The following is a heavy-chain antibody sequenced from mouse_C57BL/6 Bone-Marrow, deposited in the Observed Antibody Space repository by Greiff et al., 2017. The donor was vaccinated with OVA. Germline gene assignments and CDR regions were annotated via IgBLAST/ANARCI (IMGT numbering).Heavy chain of an antibody. CDR2: IRSKSNNYAT. CDR1: GFSFNTYA. D-gene: IGHD2-3*01. V-gene: IGHV10-1*01. Sequence: EVQLVESGGGLVQPKGSLKLSCAASGFSFNTYAMNWVRQAPGKGLEWVARIRSKSNNYATYYADSVKDRFTISRDDSESMLYLQMNNLKTEDTAMYYCVRGWLLTMDYWGQGTSVTVSS. J-gene: IGHJ4*01. CDR3: VRGWLLTMDY.